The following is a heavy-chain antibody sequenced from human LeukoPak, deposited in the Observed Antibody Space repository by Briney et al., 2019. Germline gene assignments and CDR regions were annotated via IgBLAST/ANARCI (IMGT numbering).Heavy chain of an antibody. Sequence: AGGSVRLSCAASGFTLDDYGMSWVRHAPGKGLEWVSGINWNGGSTGYADSVKGRFTISRDNAKNSLYLQMNSLRAEDTAVYYCARGIAVAGTKDYWGQGTLVTVSS. CDR1: GFTLDDYG. D-gene: IGHD6-19*01. CDR2: INWNGGST. J-gene: IGHJ4*02. V-gene: IGHV3-20*04. CDR3: ARGIAVAGTKDY.